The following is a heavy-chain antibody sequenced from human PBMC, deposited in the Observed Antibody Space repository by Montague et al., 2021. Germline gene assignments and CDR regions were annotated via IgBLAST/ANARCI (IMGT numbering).Heavy chain of an antibody. CDR3: VRQSVSGKFDY. CDR2: TYYRSKWAN. V-gene: IGHV6-1*01. J-gene: IGHJ4*02. Sequence: CAISGDSVSSNSVTWHWIRQSPSSRLEWLGRTYYRSKWANDYALSVGSRITFNPDTSMNQYSLQLDSVTPEDTAVYYCVRQSVSGKFDYWGQGTRVTVSS. D-gene: IGHD6-19*01. CDR1: GDSVSSNSVT.